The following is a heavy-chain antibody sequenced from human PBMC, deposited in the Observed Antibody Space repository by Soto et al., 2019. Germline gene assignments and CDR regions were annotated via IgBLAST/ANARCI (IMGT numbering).Heavy chain of an antibody. D-gene: IGHD1-1*01. Sequence: GGSPRLSCAASGFTFSNYAMHWVRQAPGKGLEWLAVIWHDGSDRYYADSVKGRFAISRDNSKNTLYLQVNNLRADDTAVYYCAKGGTHFDYWGQGTLVTVSS. V-gene: IGHV3-33*03. CDR2: IWHDGSDR. J-gene: IGHJ4*02. CDR1: GFTFSNYA. CDR3: AKGGTHFDY.